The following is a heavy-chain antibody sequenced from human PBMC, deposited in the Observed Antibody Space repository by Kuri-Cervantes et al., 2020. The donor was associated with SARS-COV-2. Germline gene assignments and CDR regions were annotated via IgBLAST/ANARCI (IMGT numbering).Heavy chain of an antibody. J-gene: IGHJ4*02. D-gene: IGHD5-18*01. CDR1: GYNFTGYY. Sequence: ASVKVSCKASGYNFTGYYIHWVRQAPGEGLEWMGWINPNSGGTNYAQKFQGRVTMTRDTSISTAYMELSRLRSDDAAVYFCARGGQLWTFAFDNWGQGALVTVSS. CDR2: INPNSGGT. CDR3: ARGGQLWTFAFDN. V-gene: IGHV1-2*02.